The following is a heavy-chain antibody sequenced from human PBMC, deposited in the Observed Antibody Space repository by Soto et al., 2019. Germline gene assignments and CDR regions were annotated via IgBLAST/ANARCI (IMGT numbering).Heavy chain of an antibody. Sequence: SETLSLTCTVSGGSISSGGYYWSWIRQHPGKGLEWIGYIYYSGSTYYNPSLKSRVTISVDTSKNQFSLKLSSVTAADTAVYYCASVRSSGYKFDYWGQGTLVTVYS. CDR1: GGSISSGGYY. D-gene: IGHD6-19*01. V-gene: IGHV4-31*03. CDR2: IYYSGST. CDR3: ASVRSSGYKFDY. J-gene: IGHJ4*02.